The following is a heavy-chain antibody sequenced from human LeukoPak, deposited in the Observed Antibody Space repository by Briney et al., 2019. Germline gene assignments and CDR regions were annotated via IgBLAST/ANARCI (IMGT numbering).Heavy chain of an antibody. CDR3: ARDSRDGYNQFDY. V-gene: IGHV4-59*01. Sequence: SETLSLTCTVSGGSISSYYWSWIRQAPGKGLEWIGYIYYSGSTNYNPSLKSRVTISVDTSKNQFSLKLSSVTAADTAVYYCARDSRDGYNQFDYWGQGTLVTVSS. D-gene: IGHD5-24*01. J-gene: IGHJ4*02. CDR2: IYYSGST. CDR1: GGSISSYY.